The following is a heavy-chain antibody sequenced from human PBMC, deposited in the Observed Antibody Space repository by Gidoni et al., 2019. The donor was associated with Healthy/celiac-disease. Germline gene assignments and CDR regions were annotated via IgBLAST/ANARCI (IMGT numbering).Heavy chain of an antibody. CDR2: IWYDGSNK. J-gene: IGHJ4*02. CDR3: ARGYYYDSSGYYRALFDY. V-gene: IGHV3-33*01. CDR1: GFTFRSYG. Sequence: QVQLVESGGGVVQPGRSLRLSCAASGFTFRSYGMHWVRQAPGKGLEWVAVIWYDGSNKYYADSVKGRFTISRDNSKNTLYLQMNSLRAEDTAVYYCARGYYYDSSGYYRALFDYWGQGTLVTVSS. D-gene: IGHD3-22*01.